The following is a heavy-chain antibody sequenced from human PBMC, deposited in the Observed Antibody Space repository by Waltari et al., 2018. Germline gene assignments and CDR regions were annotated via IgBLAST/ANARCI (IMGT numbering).Heavy chain of an antibody. CDR2: VIPILGIA. CDR1: GGTFGSYT. Sequence: QVQLVQSGAEVKKPGSSVKVSCKASGGTFGSYTISWVRQAPGQGLEWMGRVIPILGIANYAQKFQGRVTITADKSTSTAYMELSSLRSEDTAVYYCARQDGYNPKRGYYFDYWGQGTLVTVSS. CDR3: ARQDGYNPKRGYYFDY. J-gene: IGHJ4*02. V-gene: IGHV1-69*02. D-gene: IGHD5-12*01.